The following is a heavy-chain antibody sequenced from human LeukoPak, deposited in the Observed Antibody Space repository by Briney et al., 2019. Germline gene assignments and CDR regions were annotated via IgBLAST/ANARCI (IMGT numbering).Heavy chain of an antibody. V-gene: IGHV1-18*01. CDR1: GYTFFSYN. CDR3: ARDLSRQQQLVRY. J-gene: IGHJ4*02. CDR2: ISSYNGNT. D-gene: IGHD6-13*01. Sequence: GASVKVSCKASGYTFFSYNINWVRQAPGQGLEWMGWISSYNGNTDHAQKLQGRVTMTTDTSTSTAYMELRSLRSDDTAVYYCARDLSRQQQLVRYWGQGTLVTVSS.